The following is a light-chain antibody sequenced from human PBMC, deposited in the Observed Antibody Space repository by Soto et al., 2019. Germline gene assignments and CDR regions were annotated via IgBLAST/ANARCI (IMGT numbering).Light chain of an antibody. J-gene: IGKJ1*01. Sequence: ILMTQSPATLSVSPGERATLSCRASQSVSNNLAWYQQKPGQAPRLLIYDASTRATGIPARFSGSGSGTEFTLPISGLQSEDFGVYYCQQYNNWPPWTFGQGTKVEIK. CDR2: DAS. V-gene: IGKV3-15*01. CDR1: QSVSNN. CDR3: QQYNNWPPWT.